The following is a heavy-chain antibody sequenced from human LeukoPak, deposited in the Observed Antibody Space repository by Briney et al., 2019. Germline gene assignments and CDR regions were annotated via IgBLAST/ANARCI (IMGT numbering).Heavy chain of an antibody. CDR1: GFTFSDYW. Sequence: GGSLRLFCAASGFTFSDYWMSWVRQAPGKGLEWVANLKQDGSEKYYVDSVKGRFTISRDNAKNSLYLQMSTLRAEDTAVYYCARANDYKFDYWGQGTLVTVSS. V-gene: IGHV3-7*04. D-gene: IGHD3-10*01. CDR3: ARANDYKFDY. J-gene: IGHJ4*02. CDR2: LKQDGSEK.